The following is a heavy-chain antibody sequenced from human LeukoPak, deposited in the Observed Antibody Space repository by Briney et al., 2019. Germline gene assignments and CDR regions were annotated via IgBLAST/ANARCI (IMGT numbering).Heavy chain of an antibody. D-gene: IGHD2-15*01. CDR1: GYSIRSGYF. CDR2: IFHSGDV. J-gene: IGHJ4*02. Sequence: SETLSLTCTVSGYSIRSGYFWGWIRQPPGKGPEWIGSIFHSGDVYYNPALQSRVTISIDASTNRFSLKLTSVTAADTALYYCARVVASTSIDSWGQGTLVTVSS. V-gene: IGHV4-38-2*02. CDR3: ARVVASTSIDS.